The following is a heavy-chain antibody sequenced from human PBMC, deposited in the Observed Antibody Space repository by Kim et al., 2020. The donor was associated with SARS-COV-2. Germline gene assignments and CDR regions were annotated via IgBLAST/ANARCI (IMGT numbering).Heavy chain of an antibody. J-gene: IGHJ6*02. CDR2: ISAYNGNT. V-gene: IGHV1-18*01. Sequence: ASVKVSCKASGYTFTSYGISWVRQAPGQGLEWMGWISAYNGNTNYAQKLQGRVTMTTDTSTSTAYMELRSLRSGDTAVYYCVSGGQTVTTDYYYYGMDVWGQGTTVTVSS. D-gene: IGHD4-17*01. CDR1: GYTFTSYG. CDR3: VSGGQTVTTDYYYYGMDV.